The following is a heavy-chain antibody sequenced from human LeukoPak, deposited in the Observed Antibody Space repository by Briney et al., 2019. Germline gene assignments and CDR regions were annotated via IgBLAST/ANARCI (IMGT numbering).Heavy chain of an antibody. CDR3: ASDLGNMGIRAMYA. J-gene: IGHJ6*02. CDR2: IYNTPNRI. CDR1: GFLFCNYP. D-gene: IGHD3-3*02. Sequence: PGGSLLLSRAASGFLFCNYPRTGIRQAPGKGLEYVSFIYNTPNRIDYADSVKGRVTTSRNNAVGSLYLQMNSLRADDTAVYYCASDLGNMGIRAMYAWGHGGTVSVSS. V-gene: IGHV3-11*01.